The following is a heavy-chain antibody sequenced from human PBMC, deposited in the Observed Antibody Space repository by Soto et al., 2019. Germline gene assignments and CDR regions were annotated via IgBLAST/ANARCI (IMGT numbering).Heavy chain of an antibody. D-gene: IGHD3-9*01. J-gene: IGHJ4*02. CDR2: IYYRGST. CDR1: GDTISSYY. V-gene: IGHV4-59*12. Sequence: PSETLSLTCTVSGDTISSYYWSWIRQPPGKGLEWIGDIYYRGSTNYNPSLKSRVTTSVDTSKNQFSLKLRSVADADTAVYYCARRYGYYFDYWGQGTLVTVSS. CDR3: ARRYGYYFDY.